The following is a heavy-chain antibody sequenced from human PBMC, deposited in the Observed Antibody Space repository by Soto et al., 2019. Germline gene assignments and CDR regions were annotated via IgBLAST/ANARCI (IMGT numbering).Heavy chain of an antibody. Sequence: SGPTLVNPTQTLTLTCTFSGFSLSTSGVGVGWIRQPPGKALEWLALIYWDDDKRYSPSLKSRLTITKDTSKNQVVLTMTNMDPVDTATYYCARLYGSLYDAPPFDYWGQGTLVTVSS. D-gene: IGHD6-13*01. CDR2: IYWDDDK. CDR1: GFSLSTSGVG. J-gene: IGHJ4*02. CDR3: ARLYGSLYDAPPFDY. V-gene: IGHV2-5*02.